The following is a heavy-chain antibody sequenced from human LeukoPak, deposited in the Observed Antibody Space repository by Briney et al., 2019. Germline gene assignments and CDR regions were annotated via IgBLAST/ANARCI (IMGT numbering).Heavy chain of an antibody. CDR1: GFTFSDYY. CDR2: ISTSSSYI. Sequence: GGSLRLSCAASGFTFSDYYMSWIRQAPGKGLEWVSYISTSSSYIHNAVSVKGRFTISRDNAENSLYLQMNSLRAEDTAVYYCARAAIAAARIYYYMDVWGKGTTVTVSS. CDR3: ARAAIAAARIYYYMDV. D-gene: IGHD6-13*01. V-gene: IGHV3-11*06. J-gene: IGHJ6*03.